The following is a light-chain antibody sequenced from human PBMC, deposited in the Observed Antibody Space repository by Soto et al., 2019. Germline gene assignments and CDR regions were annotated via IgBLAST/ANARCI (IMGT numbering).Light chain of an antibody. Sequence: DIQMTQSPSTLSASVGDRVTITCRASQSISSWLAWYQQKSGKAPKLLIYKASSLESGVPPRFSGSGSGTEFTLTMSSLQPEDFATYYCHQYNSYPDTFGQGTKLEIK. CDR2: KAS. V-gene: IGKV1-5*03. CDR3: HQYNSYPDT. CDR1: QSISSW. J-gene: IGKJ2*01.